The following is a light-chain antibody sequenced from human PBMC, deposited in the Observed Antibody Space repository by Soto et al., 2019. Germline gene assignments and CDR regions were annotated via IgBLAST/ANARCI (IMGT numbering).Light chain of an antibody. J-gene: IGLJ2*01. CDR1: NSNIGACCY. V-gene: IGLV1-40*01. CDR3: QSYDSSLSGSVV. CDR2: SNN. Sequence: QLVLTQPPSMSGAPGQRVTISCTGGNSNIGACCYVHWYQQLPGAAPKLLIYSNNNRPSGVPDRFSGSKSGTSASLAITGLQAEDEADYYCQSYDSSLSGSVVFGGGTKLTVL.